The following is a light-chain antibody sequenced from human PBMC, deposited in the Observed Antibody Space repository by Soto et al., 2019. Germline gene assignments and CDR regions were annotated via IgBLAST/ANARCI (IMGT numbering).Light chain of an antibody. J-gene: IGKJ4*01. CDR3: QQYGSSYFT. CDR1: ETVNSNY. V-gene: IGKV3-20*01. CDR2: GAS. Sequence: EIVLTQSPGTLSLSPGERATLSCRASETVNSNYLAWYQQKPGQPPRLLIYGASNRATDIPDRFSGSGSGTDFTLTISRLEPEDFVVYYCQQYGSSYFTFGGGTKVDI.